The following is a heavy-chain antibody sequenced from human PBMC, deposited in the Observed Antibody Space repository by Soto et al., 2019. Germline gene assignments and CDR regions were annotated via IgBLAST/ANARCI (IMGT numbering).Heavy chain of an antibody. CDR2: IATYNNNK. V-gene: IGHV1-18*01. D-gene: IGHD3-10*01. Sequence: HLVQSGPEVKRPGASITVSCKTSGDTFANFGLSWVRQAPGQGLEWMGWIATYNNNKNYAQKFQGRLTLTTDTSTSTAYMELESLGYDDTAVYYCARVVRGVVNWFDPWGQGTLVPVSS. CDR1: GDTFANFG. J-gene: IGHJ5*02. CDR3: ARVVRGVVNWFDP.